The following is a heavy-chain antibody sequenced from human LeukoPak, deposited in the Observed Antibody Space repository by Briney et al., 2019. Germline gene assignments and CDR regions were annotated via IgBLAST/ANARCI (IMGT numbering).Heavy chain of an antibody. CDR3: ARDFRMRGYYFDY. CDR2: IYYSGST. CDR1: GGSISSYY. D-gene: IGHD2-8*01. J-gene: IGHJ4*02. V-gene: IGHV4-59*01. Sequence: SETLSLTCTVSGGSISSYYWSWLRQPPGKGLEWIGYIYYSGSTNYNPSLKSRVTISVDTSKNQFSLKLSSVTAADTAVYYCARDFRMRGYYFDYWGQGTLVTVSS.